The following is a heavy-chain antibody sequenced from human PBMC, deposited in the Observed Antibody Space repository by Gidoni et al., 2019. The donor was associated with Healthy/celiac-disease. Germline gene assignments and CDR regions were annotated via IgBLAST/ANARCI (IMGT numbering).Heavy chain of an antibody. J-gene: IGHJ4*02. CDR3: AREPRYCSSTSCYGTTG. CDR2: IDHSGST. Sequence: QVQLQESGPGLVKPSGTLSLTCAVSGGSISSSNWGSWVRQPPGKGLELFGEIDHSGSTNYNPSLKSRVTISVDKSKNQFSLKLSSVTAADTAVYYCAREPRYCSSTSCYGTTGWGQGTLVTVSS. D-gene: IGHD2-2*01. V-gene: IGHV4-4*02. CDR1: GGSISSSNW.